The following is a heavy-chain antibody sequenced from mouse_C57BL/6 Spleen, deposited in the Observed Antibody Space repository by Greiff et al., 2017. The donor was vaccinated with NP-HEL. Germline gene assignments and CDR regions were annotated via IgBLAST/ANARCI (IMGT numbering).Heavy chain of an antibody. CDR2: IYPSDSET. V-gene: IGHV1-61*01. J-gene: IGHJ1*03. Sequence: QVQLKQPGAELVRPGSSVKLSCKASGYTFTSYWMDWVKQRPGQGLEWIGNIYPSDSETHYNQKFKDKATLTVDKSSSTAYMQLSSLTSEDSAVYYCARRRGLPFWYFDVWGTGTTVTVSS. CDR3: ARRRGLPFWYFDV. D-gene: IGHD2-2*01. CDR1: GYTFTSYW.